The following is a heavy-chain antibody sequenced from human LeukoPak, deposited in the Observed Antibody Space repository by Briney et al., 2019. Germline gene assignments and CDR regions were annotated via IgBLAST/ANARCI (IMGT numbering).Heavy chain of an antibody. J-gene: IGHJ3*02. V-gene: IGHV3-23*01. D-gene: IGHD6-19*01. CDR2: IIGSGGST. CDR1: GFTFSTYA. Sequence: PGGSLRLSCAASGFTFSTYAMSWVRQAPGKGLEWVSGIIGSGGSTYYADSVKGRFTISRDNSKSTLYLQMNSLRIEDTAVYYCAKEPGYSSGRTIWGQGTMVTVSS. CDR3: AKEPGYSSGRTI.